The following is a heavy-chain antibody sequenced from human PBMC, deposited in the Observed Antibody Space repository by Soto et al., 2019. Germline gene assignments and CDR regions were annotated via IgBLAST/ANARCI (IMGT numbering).Heavy chain of an antibody. CDR3: ARDNYDFWSGTNYYGMDV. CDR2: IYRTGST. D-gene: IGHD3-3*01. Sequence: SETLSLTCAVSGGSFTSNNWWTWVRQPPGQGLEWIGEIYRTGSTYYNPSLKSRVTISVDTSKNQFSLKLSSVTAADTAVYYCARDNYDFWSGTNYYGMDVWGQGTTVTVSS. V-gene: IGHV4-4*02. CDR1: GGSFTSNNW. J-gene: IGHJ6*02.